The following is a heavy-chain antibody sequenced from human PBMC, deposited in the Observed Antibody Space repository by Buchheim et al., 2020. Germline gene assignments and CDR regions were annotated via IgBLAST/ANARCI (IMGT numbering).Heavy chain of an antibody. CDR3: ARHPPPYCSGGSCLSI. J-gene: IGHJ4*02. CDR1: GGSISSGGYY. CDR2: IYHSGST. V-gene: IGHV4-31*03. Sequence: QVQLQESGPGLVKPSQTLSLTCTVSGGSISSGGYYWSWIRQHPGKGLEWIGEIYHSGSTNYNPSLKSRVTISVDKSKNQFSLKLSSVTAADTAVYYCARHPPPYCSGGSCLSIWGQGTL. D-gene: IGHD2-15*01.